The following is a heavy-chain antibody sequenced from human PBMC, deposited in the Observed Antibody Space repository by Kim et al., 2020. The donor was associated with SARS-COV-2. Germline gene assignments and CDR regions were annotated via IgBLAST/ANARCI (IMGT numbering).Heavy chain of an antibody. CDR3: ARHLHVTIVTFYWYFDL. J-gene: IGHJ2*01. D-gene: IGHD2-21*02. CDR2: IFGSGSGT. CDR1: GFTFRNSA. V-gene: IGHV3-23*01. Sequence: GGSLRLSCAASGFTFRNSAMSWVRQAPGKGLEWVAGIFGSGSGTYYGDSVKGRFSISRDNSQSTLFLQMDNLRAEDTAVYYCARHLHVTIVTFYWYFDLWGHGTLVTVSS.